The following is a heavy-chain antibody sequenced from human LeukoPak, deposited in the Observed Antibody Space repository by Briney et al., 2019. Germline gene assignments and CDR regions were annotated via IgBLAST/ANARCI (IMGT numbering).Heavy chain of an antibody. Sequence: GGSLRLSCAASGFTFDDYAMHWVRQAPGKGLEWVSGISWNSGSIGYADSVKGRFTISRDNAKNSLYLQMNSLRAEDTAVYYCAKPKVLPQGWFDPWGQGTLVTVSS. CDR2: ISWNSGSI. V-gene: IGHV3-9*01. J-gene: IGHJ5*02. D-gene: IGHD2-8*02. CDR1: GFTFDDYA. CDR3: AKPKVLPQGWFDP.